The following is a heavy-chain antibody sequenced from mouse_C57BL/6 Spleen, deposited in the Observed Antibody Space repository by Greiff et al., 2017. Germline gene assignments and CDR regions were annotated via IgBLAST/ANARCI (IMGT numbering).Heavy chain of an antibody. D-gene: IGHD1-1*01. CDR3: ARYGSSPWYFDV. CDR2: IDPSDSYT. J-gene: IGHJ1*03. CDR1: GYTFTSYW. Sequence: QVQLQPPGAELVKPGASVKLSCKASGYTFTSYWMQWVKQRPGQGLEWIGEIDPSDSYTNYNQKFKGKATLTVDTSSSTAYMQLSSLTSEDSAVYYCARYGSSPWYFDVWGTGTTVTVSS. V-gene: IGHV1-50*01.